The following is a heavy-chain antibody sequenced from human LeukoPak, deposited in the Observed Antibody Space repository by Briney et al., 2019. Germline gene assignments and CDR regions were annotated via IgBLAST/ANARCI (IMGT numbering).Heavy chain of an antibody. D-gene: IGHD7-27*01. CDR3: ARDMNWGSGASDI. CDR1: GFTFSSYS. CDR2: ISISSSYI. V-gene: IGHV3-21*01. J-gene: IGHJ3*02. Sequence: PGGSLRLSCAASGFTFSSYSMIWVRQAPGKGLEWVSSISISSSYIFYADSVRGRFTISRDNAKNSLYLQMNSLRAEDTAVYYCARDMNWGSGASDIWGQGTMVTVSS.